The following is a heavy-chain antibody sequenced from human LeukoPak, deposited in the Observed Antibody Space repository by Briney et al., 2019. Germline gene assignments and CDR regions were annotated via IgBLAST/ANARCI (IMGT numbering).Heavy chain of an antibody. Sequence: SVKVSCKASGGTFSSYATSWVRQAPGQGLEWMGGIIPIFGTANYAQKFQGRVTITADKSTSTAYMELSSLRSEDTAVYYCARDRVGSSWLDYWGQGTLVTVSS. J-gene: IGHJ4*02. CDR1: GGTFSSYA. CDR2: IIPIFGTA. CDR3: ARDRVGSSWLDY. V-gene: IGHV1-69*06. D-gene: IGHD6-13*01.